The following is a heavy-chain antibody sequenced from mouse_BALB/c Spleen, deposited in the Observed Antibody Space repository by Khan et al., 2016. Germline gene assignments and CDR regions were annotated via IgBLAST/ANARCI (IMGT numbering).Heavy chain of an antibody. CDR3: ARREYGNYGVAY. CDR2: INPSTAYT. V-gene: IGHV1-7*01. D-gene: IGHD2-10*02. CDR1: GYTFTNYW. J-gene: IGHJ3*01. Sequence: QVQLQQPGAELAKPGASVKMSCKASGYTFTNYWIHWVKQRPGQGLEWIGYINPSTAYTEYKQKFKDKATLTADKSSSTAYMQLSSLTSEDSAVYSCARREYGNYGVAYWGQGTLVTVSA.